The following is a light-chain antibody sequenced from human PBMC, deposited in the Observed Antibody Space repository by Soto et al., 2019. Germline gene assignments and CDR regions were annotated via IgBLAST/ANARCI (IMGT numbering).Light chain of an antibody. CDR3: QQRSNWPPT. V-gene: IGKV3-11*01. J-gene: IGKJ1*01. Sequence: EIVLTQSPATLSSSPGDRVILSCRASQSVSRYLAWYQHKPGENARLLIYDTANRANGIPARFSGSGSGTTFTPTTISLEHQDVAVYYCQQRSNWPPTFGQGTKVDI. CDR1: QSVSRY. CDR2: DTA.